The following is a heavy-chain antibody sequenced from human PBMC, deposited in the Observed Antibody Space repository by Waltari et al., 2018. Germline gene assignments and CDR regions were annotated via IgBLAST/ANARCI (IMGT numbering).Heavy chain of an antibody. J-gene: IGHJ4*02. CDR3: ARDWRRSLEYLDWLLFALDY. V-gene: IGHV3-23*01. D-gene: IGHD3-9*01. Sequence: ELQLLEAGGGLVQPGGSLRLSCGASGFTFSSHAMSWVRQAPGKGLEGVSAISGRGDSVFYAESGKGRFTVSRDNSKNTLFLEMNSLRAEDTAVYFCARDWRRSLEYLDWLLFALDYWGQGTLVTVSS. CDR1: GFTFSSHA. CDR2: ISGRGDSV.